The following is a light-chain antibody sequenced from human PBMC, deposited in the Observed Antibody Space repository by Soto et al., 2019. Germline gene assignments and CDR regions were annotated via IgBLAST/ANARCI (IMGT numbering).Light chain of an antibody. Sequence: AIQMAQSPSSLSASVGDRVTITCRASQGIGNDVGWYQQTPGKAPKLLLYAATTLQSGVPSRFSGTRSGTDFTLTFSSLQPEDFATYYCLQDHNYPLTFGGGTKVEIK. J-gene: IGKJ4*01. CDR2: AAT. CDR1: QGIGND. V-gene: IGKV1-6*02. CDR3: LQDHNYPLT.